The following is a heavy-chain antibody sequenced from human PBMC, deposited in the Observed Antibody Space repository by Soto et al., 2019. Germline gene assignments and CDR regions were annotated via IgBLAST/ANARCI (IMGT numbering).Heavy chain of an antibody. V-gene: IGHV3-23*01. CDR1: GFTFSSYA. D-gene: IGHD3-10*01. CDR3: AKDHPARGDLLWFGELLSKSSSGWFDP. J-gene: IGHJ5*02. CDR2: ISGSGGST. Sequence: GGSLRLSCAASGFTFSSYAMSWVRQAPGKGLEWVSAISGSGGSTYYADSVKGRFTYSRENSKNTLYLQMNSLRAEDTAVYYCAKDHPARGDLLWFGELLSKSSSGWFDPWGQGTLVTVSS.